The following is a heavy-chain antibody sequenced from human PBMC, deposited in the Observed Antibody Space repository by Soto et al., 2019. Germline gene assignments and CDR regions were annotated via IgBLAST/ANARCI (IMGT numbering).Heavy chain of an antibody. V-gene: IGHV3-23*01. CDR2: ISGSGGTT. J-gene: IGHJ4*02. Sequence: VQLLESGGGWIQPGGSLRLSCAASGFSFSNYAMNWVRQAPGKGLEWVSFISGSGGTTDYADSVRGRFRLSRDNSKNTVDLEMNSLRTEDTAVYFCAKGRSALPIFDYWGQGVMVTVSS. CDR1: GFSFSNYA. CDR3: AKGRSALPIFDY.